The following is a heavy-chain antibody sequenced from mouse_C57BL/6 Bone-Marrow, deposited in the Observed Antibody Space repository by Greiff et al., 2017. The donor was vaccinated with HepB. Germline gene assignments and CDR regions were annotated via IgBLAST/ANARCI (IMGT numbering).Heavy chain of an antibody. J-gene: IGHJ2*01. Sequence: QVQLQQSGAELVRPGASVTLSCKASGYTFTDYEMHWVKQTPVHGLEWIGAIDPETGGTAYNQKFKGKAILTADKSSSTAYMELRSLTSEDSAVYYCTRSPGGLRPLSYAMDYWGQGTTLTVSS. CDR2: IDPETGGT. CDR3: TRSPGGLRPLSYAMDY. D-gene: IGHD2-4*01. CDR1: GYTFTDYE. V-gene: IGHV1-15*01.